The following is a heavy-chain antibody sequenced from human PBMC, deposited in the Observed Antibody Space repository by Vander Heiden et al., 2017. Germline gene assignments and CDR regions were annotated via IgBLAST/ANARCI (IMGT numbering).Heavy chain of an antibody. CDR2: TRNKANSYTT. D-gene: IGHD3-22*01. J-gene: IGHJ4*02. V-gene: IGHV3-72*01. CDR1: GFTFSDHY. Sequence: EVQLVESGGGLVQPGGSLRLSCAASGFTFSDHYMDWVRQAPGKGLEWVGRTRNKANSYTTEYAASGKGRFTISRDDSKNSLYLQMNSLKTEDTAVYYCARRVRDSSGYSDYWGQGTLVTVSS. CDR3: ARRVRDSSGYSDY.